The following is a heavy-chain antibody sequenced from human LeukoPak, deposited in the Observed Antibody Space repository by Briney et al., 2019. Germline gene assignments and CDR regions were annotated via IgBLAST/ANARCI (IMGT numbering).Heavy chain of an antibody. CDR1: GYTFTSYG. V-gene: IGHV1-18*04. J-gene: IGHJ4*02. CDR2: ISAYNGNT. CDR3: AIDTGYSSGWPLFDY. D-gene: IGHD6-19*01. Sequence: ASVKVSCKASGYTFTSYGISWVRQAPGQGLEWMGWISAYNGNTNYAQKLQGRVTMTTDTSTSTAYMELRSLRSDDTAVYYCAIDTGYSSGWPLFDYWGQGTLSPSPQ.